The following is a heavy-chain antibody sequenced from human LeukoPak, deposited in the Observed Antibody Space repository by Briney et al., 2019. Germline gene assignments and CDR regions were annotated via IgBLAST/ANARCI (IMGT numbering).Heavy chain of an antibody. CDR3: ARGRDIWTLFDY. V-gene: IGHV3-53*01. Sequence: GGSLRLSCAASGFTVSSNYMSWVRQAPGKGLEWVSVIYSGGSTYYADSVKGRFTISRDNSKNTLYLQMNSLRAEDTAVYYCARGRDIWTLFDYWGQGTLVTVSS. J-gene: IGHJ4*02. CDR1: GFTVSSNY. D-gene: IGHD3-9*01. CDR2: IYSGGST.